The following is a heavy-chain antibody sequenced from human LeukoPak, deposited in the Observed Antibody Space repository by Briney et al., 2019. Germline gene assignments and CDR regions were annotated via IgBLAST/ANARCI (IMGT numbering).Heavy chain of an antibody. D-gene: IGHD1-26*01. CDR3: ARTPYSGSHFDY. J-gene: IGHJ4*02. CDR2: INHSGST. CDR1: GGSFSGYY. V-gene: IGHV4-34*01. Sequence: SETLSLTCAVYGGSFSGYYWSWIRQPPGKGLEWVGEINHSGSTNYNPSLKSRVTISVDTSKNLFSLKLSSVTAADTAVYYCARTPYSGSHFDYWGQGTLVTVSS.